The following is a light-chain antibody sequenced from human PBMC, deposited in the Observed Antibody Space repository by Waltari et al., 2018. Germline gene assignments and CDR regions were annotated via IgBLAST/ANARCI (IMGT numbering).Light chain of an antibody. V-gene: IGKV3-11*01. Sequence: DIVLTQSPATLSLSPGERATPSRRARQSVTTYLAWYQQRPGQPPRLLIYDSSSRPTGLPARFSGSGSETDFTLTISSLEPEDFAVYYCQQRDKWPLTFGGGSKVEI. CDR2: DSS. CDR1: QSVTTY. J-gene: IGKJ4*01. CDR3: QQRDKWPLT.